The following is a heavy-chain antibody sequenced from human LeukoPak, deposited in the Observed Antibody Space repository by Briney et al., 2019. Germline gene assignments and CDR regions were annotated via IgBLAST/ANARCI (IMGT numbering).Heavy chain of an antibody. V-gene: IGHV1-69*05. CDR2: IIPIFGTA. CDR1: GGTFSSYA. D-gene: IGHD4-17*01. Sequence: SVKVSCKASGGTFSSYAISWVRQAPGQGLEWMGGIIPIFGTANYAQKFQGRVTITTDESTSTAYMELSSLRSEDPAVYYCARAKYYGDYGFDYWGQGTLVTVSS. CDR3: ARAKYYGDYGFDY. J-gene: IGHJ4*02.